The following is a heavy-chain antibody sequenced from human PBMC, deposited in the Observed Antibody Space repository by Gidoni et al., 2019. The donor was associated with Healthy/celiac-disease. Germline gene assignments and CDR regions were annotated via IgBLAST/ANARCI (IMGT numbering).Heavy chain of an antibody. J-gene: IGHJ3*02. CDR3: ARGYSRQNDAFDI. Sequence: GLEWIGEIYHSGSTNYNPSLKSRVTISVDKSKNQFSLKLSSVTAADTAVYYCARGYSRQNDAFDIWGQGTMVTVSS. D-gene: IGHD6-13*01. CDR2: IYHSGST. V-gene: IGHV4-4*02.